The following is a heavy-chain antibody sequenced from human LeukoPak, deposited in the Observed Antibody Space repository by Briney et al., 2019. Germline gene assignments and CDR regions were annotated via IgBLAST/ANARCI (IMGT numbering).Heavy chain of an antibody. D-gene: IGHD1-26*01. J-gene: IGHJ4*02. CDR1: GFTFGSYS. Sequence: GGSLRLSCAASGFTFGSYSMNWVRQAPGKGLEWVSSISSSSSYIYYADPVKGRFTISRDNAKNSLYLQMNSLRAEDTAVYYCARDQSLLVGARYYFDYWGQGTLVTVSS. CDR3: ARDQSLLVGARYYFDY. CDR2: ISSSSSYI. V-gene: IGHV3-21*01.